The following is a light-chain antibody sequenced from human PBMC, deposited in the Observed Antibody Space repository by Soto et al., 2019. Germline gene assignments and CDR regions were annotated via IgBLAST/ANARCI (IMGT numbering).Light chain of an antibody. CDR1: QSVSSNH. J-gene: IGKJ1*01. Sequence: EIVLTQSPATLSLSPGERGTLSFMASQSVSSNHLSWYQQKPGQAPRLLIYGGSSRATGIPVRFSGSGSETDFTLTITRLEPEDFAVYYCQQYSSSRTFGQGTKVDIK. CDR3: QQYSSSRT. V-gene: IGKV3-20*01. CDR2: GGS.